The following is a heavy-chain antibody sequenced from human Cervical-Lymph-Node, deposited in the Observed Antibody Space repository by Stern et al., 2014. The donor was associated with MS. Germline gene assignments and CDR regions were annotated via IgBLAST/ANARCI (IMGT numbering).Heavy chain of an antibody. Sequence: VQLVESGAEVKKPGSSVKVSCKASGGTFSDSSISWVRQAPGQGLAWVGGIIPIFGAADYGQRFQGRVTITAEESTGTAYMELTSLTSEDTAVYYCARGAYCGGDCYGGWHDLWGQGTLVTVSS. D-gene: IGHD2-21*02. CDR2: IIPIFGAA. V-gene: IGHV1-69*01. CDR3: ARGAYCGGDCYGGWHDL. J-gene: IGHJ5*02. CDR1: GGTFSDSS.